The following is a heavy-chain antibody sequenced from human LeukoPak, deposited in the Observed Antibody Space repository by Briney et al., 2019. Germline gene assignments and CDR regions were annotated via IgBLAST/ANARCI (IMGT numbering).Heavy chain of an antibody. CDR1: GGSISSKH. CDR2: VYSNGNT. J-gene: IGHJ4*02. D-gene: IGHD6-13*01. V-gene: IGHV4-4*07. CDR3: ARFGSKASKKQQLARYYFDY. Sequence: ESGPGLVKPSETLSLTCIVSGGSISSKHWIWIRQPAGKGLEWIGRVYSNGNTNYNPSLKSRVTLSVDTSKNQFSLKLSSVTAADTAVYYCARFGSKASKKQQLARYYFDYWGQGTLVTVSS.